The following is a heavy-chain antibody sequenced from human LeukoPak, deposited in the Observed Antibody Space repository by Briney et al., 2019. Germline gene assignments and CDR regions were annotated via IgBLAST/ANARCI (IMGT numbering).Heavy chain of an antibody. Sequence: GASLRLSCAASGFTFSSYAMSWVRQAPGKGLEWVSCISVSGSNKHHADSVKGRFAISRDNSKNTLYLQMNSLRAEDTAVYYCAKTFSGGWAIDYWGQGTLVTVSS. D-gene: IGHD6-19*01. CDR2: ISVSGSNK. V-gene: IGHV3-23*01. CDR1: GFTFSSYA. CDR3: AKTFSGGWAIDY. J-gene: IGHJ4*02.